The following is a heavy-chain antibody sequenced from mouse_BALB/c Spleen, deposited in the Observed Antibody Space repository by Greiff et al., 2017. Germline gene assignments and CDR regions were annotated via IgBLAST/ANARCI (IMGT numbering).Heavy chain of an antibody. CDR3: ARLIRFLMDY. CDR2: INPSTGYT. J-gene: IGHJ4*01. D-gene: IGHD2-4*01. Sequence: QVQLQQSGAELAKPGASVKMSCKASGYTFTSYWMHWVKQRPGQGLEWIGYINPSTGYTEYNQKFKDKATLTADKSSSTAYMQLSSLTSEDSAVYYCARLIRFLMDYWGQGTSVTVSS. V-gene: IGHV1-7*01. CDR1: GYTFTSYW.